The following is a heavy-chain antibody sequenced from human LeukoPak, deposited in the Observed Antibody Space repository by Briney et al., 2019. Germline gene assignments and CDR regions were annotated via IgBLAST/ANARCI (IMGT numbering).Heavy chain of an antibody. J-gene: IGHJ4*02. CDR3: ARGYDFWSGYSFDY. CDR2: IQYDGSNE. D-gene: IGHD3-3*01. V-gene: IGHV3-33*01. Sequence: GGSLRLSCAASGFTFSNYAMHWVRQAPGKGLEWVAVIQYDGSNEYYADSVKGRFTISRDNSKNTLYLQMNSLRAEDTAVYYCARGYDFWSGYSFDYWGQGTLVTVSS. CDR1: GFTFSNYA.